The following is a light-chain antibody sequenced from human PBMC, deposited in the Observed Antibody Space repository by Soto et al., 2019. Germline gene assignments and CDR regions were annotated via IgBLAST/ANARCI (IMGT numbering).Light chain of an antibody. CDR2: DAS. V-gene: IGKV1-5*01. CDR1: QSISSW. Sequence: DIQMTQSPSTLSPSVGDRVTITCRASQSISSWLAWYQQKPGKAPKLLIYDASSLESGVPSRFRGSGSGTEFPLTISSLQPDDFATYYCQQYNSYSPWAFGQGTKVEIK. CDR3: QQYNSYSPWA. J-gene: IGKJ1*01.